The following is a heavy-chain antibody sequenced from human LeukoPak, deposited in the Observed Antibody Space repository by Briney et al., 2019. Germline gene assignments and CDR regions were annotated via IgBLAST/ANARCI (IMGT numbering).Heavy chain of an antibody. CDR2: IYYSGST. CDR3: ARGAYSGYGDAFDI. CDR1: GGSISSGDYY. J-gene: IGHJ3*02. V-gene: IGHV4-30-4*01. D-gene: IGHD5-12*01. Sequence: KPSETLSLTCTVSGGSISSGDYYWSWIRQPPGKGLEWIGYIYYSGSTYYNPSLKSRVTISVDRSKNQFSLKLSSVTAADTAVYYCARGAYSGYGDAFDIWGQGTMVTVSS.